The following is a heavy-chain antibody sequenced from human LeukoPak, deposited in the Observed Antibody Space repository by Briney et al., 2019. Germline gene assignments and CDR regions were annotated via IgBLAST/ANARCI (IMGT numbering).Heavy chain of an antibody. CDR2: INHSGST. V-gene: IGHV4-34*01. CDR1: GGSFSGYY. J-gene: IGHJ3*02. CDR3: ARVFDYDSSGSIDAFDI. D-gene: IGHD3-22*01. Sequence: SETLSLTCAVYGGSFSGYYWSWIRQPPGKGLGWIGEINHSGSTNYNPSLKSRVTISVDTSKNQFSLKLSSVTAADTAVYYCARVFDYDSSGSIDAFDIWGQGTMVTVSS.